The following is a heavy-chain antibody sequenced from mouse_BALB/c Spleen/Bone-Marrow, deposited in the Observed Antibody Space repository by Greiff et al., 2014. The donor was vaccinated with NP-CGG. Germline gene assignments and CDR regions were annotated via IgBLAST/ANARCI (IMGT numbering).Heavy chain of an antibody. J-gene: IGHJ2*01. CDR3: ARDSNDY. V-gene: IGHV5-6-3*01. Sequence: EVQLVESGGGLVQPGGSLKLSCAASGFTFSSYGMSWVRQTPDKRLELVATINSSGGSTYYPDSVKGRFTISRDNAKNTLYLQMSSLKSEDTAMYYCARDSNDYWGQGTTLTVSS. CDR1: GFTFSSYG. CDR2: INSSGGST.